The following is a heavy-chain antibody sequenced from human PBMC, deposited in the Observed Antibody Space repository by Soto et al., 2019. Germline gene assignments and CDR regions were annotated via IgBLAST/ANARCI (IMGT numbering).Heavy chain of an antibody. CDR1: GFNFGSSG. D-gene: IGHD6-19*01. V-gene: IGHV3-30*18. J-gene: IGHJ6*02. Sequence: VQLVESGGGVVQPGRSLRLSCVASGFNFGSSGMHWVRQAPGKGLEWVSVISFDGSNRYSADSVKGRFTISRDTSKSMLYLQINSLTADDTAIYYCAKDRPRSSGSKQYYALDVWGQGTTVTVSS. CDR3: AKDRPRSSGSKQYYALDV. CDR2: ISFDGSNR.